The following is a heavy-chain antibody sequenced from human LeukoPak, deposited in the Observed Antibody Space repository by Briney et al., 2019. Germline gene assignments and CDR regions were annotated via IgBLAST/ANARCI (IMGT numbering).Heavy chain of an antibody. CDR3: ARASLAVPHLFDY. Sequence: ASVKVSCKASGYTFTGYYMHWVRQAPGQGLEWMGWINPNSGGTNYAQKFQGWVTMTRDTSISTAYMELSRLRSDDTAVHYCARASLAVPHLFDYWGQGTLVTVSS. D-gene: IGHD6-19*01. CDR1: GYTFTGYY. J-gene: IGHJ4*02. V-gene: IGHV1-2*04. CDR2: INPNSGGT.